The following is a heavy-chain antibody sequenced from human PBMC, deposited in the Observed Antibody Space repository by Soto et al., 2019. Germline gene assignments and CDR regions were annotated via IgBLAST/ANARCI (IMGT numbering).Heavy chain of an antibody. J-gene: IGHJ4*02. V-gene: IGHV4-30-2*01. CDR2: ISHSGST. CDR1: GGSISSGGYS. CDR3: ARWFDY. Sequence: SETLSLTCAVSGGSISSGGYSWSWIRQPPGKGLEWIGYISHSGSTYYNPSLKSRVTISVDRSKNQFSLKLGSVTAADTAMYYCARWFDYWGQRTPVPGSS.